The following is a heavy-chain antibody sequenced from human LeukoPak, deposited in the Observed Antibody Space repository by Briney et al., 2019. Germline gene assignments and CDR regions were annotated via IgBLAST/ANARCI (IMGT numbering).Heavy chain of an antibody. CDR1: GFTFSSYE. CDR2: ISSSGSTI. D-gene: IGHD2-8*01. CDR3: ASSRPYCTNGVCFYFDY. V-gene: IGHV3-48*03. J-gene: IGHJ4*02. Sequence: QPGGSLRLSCAASGFTFSSYEMSWVRQAPGKGLEWVSYISSSGSTIYYADSVKGRFTISRDNAKNSLYLQMNSLRAEDTAVYYCASSRPYCTNGVCFYFDYWGQGTLVTVSS.